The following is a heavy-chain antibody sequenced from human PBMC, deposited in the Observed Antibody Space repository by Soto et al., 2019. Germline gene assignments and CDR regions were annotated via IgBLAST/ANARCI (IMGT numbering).Heavy chain of an antibody. V-gene: IGHV1-69*13. D-gene: IGHD3-22*01. CDR2: IIPIFGSA. CDR3: ARDLKRYYDSSGYGYYYYGMDV. CDR1: GGTFSSYA. J-gene: IGHJ6*02. Sequence: SVKVSCKASGGTFSSYAISWVRQAPGQGLEWMGGIIPIFGSANYAQKFQGRVTITADESTSTAYMDLSSLRSEDTAVYYCARDLKRYYDSSGYGYYYYGMDVWGQGTTVTVSS.